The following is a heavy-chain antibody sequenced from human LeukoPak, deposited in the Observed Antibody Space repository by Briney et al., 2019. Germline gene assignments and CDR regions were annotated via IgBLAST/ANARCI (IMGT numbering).Heavy chain of an antibody. CDR2: ISYDGSNK. CDR1: GFTFSNYA. D-gene: IGHD2-15*01. J-gene: IGHJ4*02. Sequence: GSLRLSCAASGFTFSNYAMHWVRQAPGKGLEWVAVISYDGSNKYYADSVKGRFTISRDNSRNTLYLQMNSLRAEDTAVYYCAGPAWVVKFYLDYWGQGTPVTVSS. V-gene: IGHV3-30-3*01. CDR3: AGPAWVVKFYLDY.